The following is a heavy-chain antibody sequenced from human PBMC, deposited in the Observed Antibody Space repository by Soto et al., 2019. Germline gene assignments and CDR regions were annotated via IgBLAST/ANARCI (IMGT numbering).Heavy chain of an antibody. CDR3: ASPTLGAFDI. J-gene: IGHJ3*02. CDR2: IYYSGST. Sequence: PSETLSLTCTVSGGSISSSNYYWGWIRQPPGKGLEWIGSIYYSGSTAYNSSLKSRVTMSVDTSKNQLSLRLSSVTAADTAVYYCASPTLGAFDIWGQWTMVTVSS. D-gene: IGHD3-16*01. V-gene: IGHV4-39*01. CDR1: GGSISSSNYY.